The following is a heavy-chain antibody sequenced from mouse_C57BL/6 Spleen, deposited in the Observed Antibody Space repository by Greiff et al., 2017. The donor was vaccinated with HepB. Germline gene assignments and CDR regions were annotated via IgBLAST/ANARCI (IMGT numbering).Heavy chain of an antibody. CDR3: ARRRAYYDYDDAMDY. CDR1: GFTFSDYG. CDR2: ISSGSSTI. D-gene: IGHD2-4*01. V-gene: IGHV5-17*01. Sequence: EVKVVESGGGLVKPGGSLKLSCAASGFTFSDYGMHWVRQAPEKGLEWVAYISSGSSTIYYADTVKGRFTISRDNAKNTLFLQMTSLRSEDTAMYYCARRRAYYDYDDAMDYWGQGTSVTVSS. J-gene: IGHJ4*01.